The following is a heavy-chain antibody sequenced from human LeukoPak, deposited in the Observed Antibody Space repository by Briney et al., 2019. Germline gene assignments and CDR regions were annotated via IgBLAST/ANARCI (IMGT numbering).Heavy chain of an antibody. CDR2: ITNDASST. CDR3: VRDSSVTRMDV. Sequence: GGSLRLSCAASGFTFSSDWMHWVRQAPGEGLVWVSRITNDASSTSYADSVKGRFTISRDNAKNTLYLEMSSLRGEDTAVYYCVRDSSVTRMDVWGKGTTVTVSS. V-gene: IGHV3-74*01. J-gene: IGHJ6*04. D-gene: IGHD4-17*01. CDR1: GFTFSSDW.